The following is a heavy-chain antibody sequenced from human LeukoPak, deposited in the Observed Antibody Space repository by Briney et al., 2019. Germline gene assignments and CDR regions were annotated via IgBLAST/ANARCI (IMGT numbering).Heavy chain of an antibody. V-gene: IGHV4-59*01. Sequence: PSETLSLTCTVSGGSISSYYWSWNRQPPGKGLEWIGYIYYSGSTNYNPSLKSRVTISVDTSKNQFSLKLSSVTAADTAVYYCARVLRPSGPIVVVPAASRRYYYMDVWGKGTTVTVSS. CDR3: ARVLRPSGPIVVVPAASRRYYYMDV. D-gene: IGHD2-2*01. J-gene: IGHJ6*03. CDR1: GGSISSYY. CDR2: IYYSGST.